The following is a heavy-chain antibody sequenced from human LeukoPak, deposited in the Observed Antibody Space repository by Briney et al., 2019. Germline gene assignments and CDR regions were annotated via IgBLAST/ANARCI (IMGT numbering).Heavy chain of an antibody. CDR2: ISGRSSYI. CDR1: GFSVSSNY. Sequence: PGGSLRLSCAASGFSVSSNYMSWVRQAPGKGLEWVSSISGRSSYIYYADSVKGRFTISRDNSKNTLYLQMNSLRADDTAVYYCAKGRPTGSNYFDFWGQGTLVTVSS. V-gene: IGHV3-21*04. J-gene: IGHJ4*02. CDR3: AKGRPTGSNYFDF. D-gene: IGHD1-26*01.